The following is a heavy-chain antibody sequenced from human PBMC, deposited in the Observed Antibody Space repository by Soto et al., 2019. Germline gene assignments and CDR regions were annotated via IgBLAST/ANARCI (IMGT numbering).Heavy chain of an antibody. D-gene: IGHD5-18*01. V-gene: IGHV4-59*08. Sequence: SETLSLTCTVSGGSISSYYWSWIRQPPGKGLEWIGYIYYSGSTNYNPSLKSRVTISVDTSKNQFSLKLSSVTAADTAVYYCARNRDTAMVFDYWGQGTLVTVSS. CDR2: IYYSGST. CDR3: ARNRDTAMVFDY. J-gene: IGHJ4*02. CDR1: GGSISSYY.